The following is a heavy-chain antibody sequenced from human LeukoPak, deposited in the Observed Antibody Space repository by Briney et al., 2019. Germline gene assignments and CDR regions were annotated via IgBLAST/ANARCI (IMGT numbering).Heavy chain of an antibody. V-gene: IGHV3-53*01. CDR3: AREWASYDRSGYYPFDH. J-gene: IGHJ4*02. CDR1: GFTVSSNY. D-gene: IGHD3-22*01. Sequence: GGSLRLSCAASGFTVSSNYMSWVRQAPGKGLDWVSGVSGTHGGTYYADSVKGRFTVSRDDSKSTLYLQMDSLRVEDTAVYYCAREWASYDRSGYYPFDHWGQGTLVTVSS. CDR2: VSGTHGGT.